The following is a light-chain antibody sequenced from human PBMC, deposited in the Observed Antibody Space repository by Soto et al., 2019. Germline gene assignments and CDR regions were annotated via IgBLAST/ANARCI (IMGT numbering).Light chain of an antibody. J-gene: IGKJ5*01. CDR3: QQYGSSPLIT. V-gene: IGKV3-20*01. CDR1: QSVSSSY. CDR2: GAS. Sequence: EIVLTQSPGTLSLSPGERATLSCRASQSVSSSYLACYQQKPGQAPRLLIYGASSRATGIPDRFSGSGSGTDFTLTISRLEPEYFALYYCQQYGSSPLITFGQGTRLEIK.